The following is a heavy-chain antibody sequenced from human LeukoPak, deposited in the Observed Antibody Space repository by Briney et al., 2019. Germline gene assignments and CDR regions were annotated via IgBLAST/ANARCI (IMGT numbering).Heavy chain of an antibody. CDR3: ARDIPIGDIFTKGWFDP. Sequence: GSSVTVSFKSSVGTFIIYAISWVRQAPGQGREWMGVIIPMFWRANYAQKFQGRVTITADESTSTAYMELSSLRSEDTAVYYCARDIPIGDIFTKGWFDPWGQGTLVTVSS. CDR2: IIPMFWRA. V-gene: IGHV1-69*01. D-gene: IGHD3-9*01. CDR1: VGTFIIYA. J-gene: IGHJ5*02.